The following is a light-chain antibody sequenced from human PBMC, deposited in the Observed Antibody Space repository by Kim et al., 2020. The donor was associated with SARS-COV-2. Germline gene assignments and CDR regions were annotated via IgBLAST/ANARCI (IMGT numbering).Light chain of an antibody. V-gene: IGKV3D-15*01. Sequence: VSPGETATLSCRTSQSVSNKIAGYQQKPGQAPRLLICGASIRAADIPAGFSGSGSGTDCTLTISSVQSEDVAVYHCQQYDNWPPRAFGGGTKLEI. CDR1: QSVSNK. CDR3: QQYDNWPPRA. J-gene: IGKJ4*01. CDR2: GAS.